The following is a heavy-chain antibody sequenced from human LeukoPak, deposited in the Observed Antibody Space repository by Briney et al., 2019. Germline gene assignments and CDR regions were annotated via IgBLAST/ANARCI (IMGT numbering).Heavy chain of an antibody. CDR2: IYYSGST. D-gene: IGHD4-17*01. CDR1: GGSISSYY. CDR3: AREVTTTRYFDL. Sequence: SETLSLTCTVSGGSISSYYWNWIRQPPGKGLEWIGYIYYSGSTNYNPSLKSRVTISVDTSKNQFSLKLSSVTAADTAVYYCAREVTTTRYFDLWGRGTLVTVSS. J-gene: IGHJ2*01. V-gene: IGHV4-59*12.